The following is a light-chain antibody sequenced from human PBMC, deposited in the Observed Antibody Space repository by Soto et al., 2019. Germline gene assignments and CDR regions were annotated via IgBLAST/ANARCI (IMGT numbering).Light chain of an antibody. Sequence: DIQMTQSPSTLTSSVGDRVTITCRASQRISSWLAWYQQKPGTAPKLLISKASGLQSGVPSRFSGLGSGTEFSLIISNLQPNVSATYYCQQYNSYPYTFGQGTNLEIK. V-gene: IGKV1-5*03. CDR3: QQYNSYPYT. CDR1: QRISSW. CDR2: KAS. J-gene: IGKJ2*01.